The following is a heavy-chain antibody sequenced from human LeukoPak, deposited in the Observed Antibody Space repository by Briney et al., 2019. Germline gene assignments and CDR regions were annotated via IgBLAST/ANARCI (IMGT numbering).Heavy chain of an antibody. CDR1: GGSVSSDYY. J-gene: IGHJ5*02. CDR2: INHSGST. D-gene: IGHD2-21*02. CDR3: ARGGTAFDP. V-gene: IGHV4-34*01. Sequence: SETLSLTCTVSGGSVSSDYYWGWIRQPPGKGLEWIGEINHSGSTNYNPSLKSRVTISVDTSKNQFSLKLSSVTAADTAVYYCARGGTAFDPWGQGTLVTVSS.